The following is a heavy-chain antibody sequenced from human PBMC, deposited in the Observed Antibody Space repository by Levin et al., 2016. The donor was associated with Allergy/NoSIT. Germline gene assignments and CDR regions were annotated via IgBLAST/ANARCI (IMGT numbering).Heavy chain of an antibody. CDR3: ASNNIAAAGHSLLYGMDV. D-gene: IGHD6-13*01. Sequence: WVRQAPGQGLEWMGGIIPILGIANYAQKFQGRVTITADESTSTAYMELSSLRSEDTAVYYCASNNIAAAGHSLLYGMDVWGQGTTVTVSS. J-gene: IGHJ6*02. V-gene: IGHV1-69*10. CDR2: IIPILGIA.